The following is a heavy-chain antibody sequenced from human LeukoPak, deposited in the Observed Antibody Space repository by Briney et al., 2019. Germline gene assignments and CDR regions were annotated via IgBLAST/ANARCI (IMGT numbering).Heavy chain of an antibody. Sequence: PGGSLRLSCAASGFTFSSYAMHWVRQAPGKGLEWVAVISYDGSNKYYADSVKGRFTISRDNSKNTLYLQMNSLRAEDTAVYYWARGPTSMYYFDYWGQGTLVTVSS. V-gene: IGHV3-30*14. J-gene: IGHJ4*02. CDR1: GFTFSSYA. CDR2: ISYDGSNK. CDR3: ARGPTSMYYFDY.